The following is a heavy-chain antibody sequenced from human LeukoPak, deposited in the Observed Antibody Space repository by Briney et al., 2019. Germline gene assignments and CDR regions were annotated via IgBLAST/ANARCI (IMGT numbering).Heavy chain of an antibody. V-gene: IGHV3-7*03. CDR1: GFTFSTYW. Sequence: GGSLRLSCAASGFTFSTYWMSWVRQAPGKGREWVANIKQDGSEKYYVDPVKGRFTISRDNAKNSLDLQMNTLRGEDTGVHYCARGVAELALAGMAAFDYWGQGTLVTASS. D-gene: IGHD6-19*01. J-gene: IGHJ4*02. CDR3: ARGVAELALAGMAAFDY. CDR2: IKQDGSEK.